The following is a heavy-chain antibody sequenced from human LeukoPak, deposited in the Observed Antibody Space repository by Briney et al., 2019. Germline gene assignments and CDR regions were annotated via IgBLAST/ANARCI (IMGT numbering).Heavy chain of an antibody. V-gene: IGHV4-59*08. Sequence: SETLSLTCTVSGDSISDYYWSWIRQSPGKGLEWIGYIYYSGSTNYNPSLKSRVTISVDTSKNQFSLKLSSVTAADAAVYYCARSLAYCGGDCYPYDYWGQGTLVTVSS. D-gene: IGHD2-21*01. CDR2: IYYSGST. CDR1: GDSISDYY. CDR3: ARSLAYCGGDCYPYDY. J-gene: IGHJ4*02.